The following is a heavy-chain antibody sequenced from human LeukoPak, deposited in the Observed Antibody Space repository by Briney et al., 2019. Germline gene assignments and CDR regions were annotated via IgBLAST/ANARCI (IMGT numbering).Heavy chain of an antibody. CDR3: AKGPLVRGDFHY. CDR2: ISVSGGST. D-gene: IGHD3-10*01. CDR1: GFTFSTYA. J-gene: IGHJ4*02. Sequence: GRSLRLSCAASGFTFSTYATSWVRQAPGKGLEWVSAISVSGGSTYSADSVKGRLTIYRDNSKNTLYLQMNSLSAEDTAVYYCAKGPLVRGDFHYWGQGTLLTVPS. V-gene: IGHV3-23*01.